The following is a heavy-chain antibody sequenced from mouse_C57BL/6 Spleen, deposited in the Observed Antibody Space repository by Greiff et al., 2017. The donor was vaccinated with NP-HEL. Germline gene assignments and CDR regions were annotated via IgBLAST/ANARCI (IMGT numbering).Heavy chain of an antibody. Sequence: VQLQQSGPELVKPGASVKISCKASGYTFTDYYMNWVKQSHGKSLEWIGDINPNNGGTSYNQKFKGKATLTVDKSSSTAYMELRSLTSEDSAVYYCAYGSSYGYWGQGTTLTVSS. J-gene: IGHJ2*01. CDR2: INPNNGGT. CDR1: GYTFTDYY. CDR3: AYGSSYGY. D-gene: IGHD1-1*01. V-gene: IGHV1-26*01.